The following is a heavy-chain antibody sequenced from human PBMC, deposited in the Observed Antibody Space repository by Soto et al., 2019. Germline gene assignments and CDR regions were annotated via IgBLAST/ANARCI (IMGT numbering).Heavy chain of an antibody. V-gene: IGHV3-74*01. CDR3: ARGGFWSGYYTGYYYYYMDV. D-gene: IGHD3-3*01. CDR2: INSDGSST. CDR1: GFTFSSYW. J-gene: IGHJ6*03. Sequence: GGSLRLSCAASGFTFSSYWMHWFRQAPGKGLVWVSRINSDGSSTSYADSVKGRFTISRDNAKNTLYLQMNSLRAEDTAVYYCARGGFWSGYYTGYYYYYMDVWGKGTTVTVSS.